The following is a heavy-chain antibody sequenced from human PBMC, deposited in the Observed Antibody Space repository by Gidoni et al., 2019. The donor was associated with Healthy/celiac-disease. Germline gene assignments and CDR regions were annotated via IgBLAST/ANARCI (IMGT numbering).Heavy chain of an antibody. CDR3: ARSPTAMDSPPFDY. CDR1: GGSISSYY. Sequence: QVQLQESGPGLVKPSETLSLTCTVSGGSISSYYWSWIRQPPGKGLEWIGYIYYSGSTNYNPSLKSRVTISVDTSKNQFSLKLSSVTAADTAVYYCARSPTAMDSPPFDYWGQGTLVTVSS. CDR2: IYYSGST. V-gene: IGHV4-59*01. J-gene: IGHJ4*02. D-gene: IGHD5-18*01.